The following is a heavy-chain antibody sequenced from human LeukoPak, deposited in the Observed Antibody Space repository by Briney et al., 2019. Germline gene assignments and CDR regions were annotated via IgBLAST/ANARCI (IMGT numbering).Heavy chain of an antibody. D-gene: IGHD1-26*01. CDR3: VRDLGGRSGH. Sequence: TGGSLRLSCAASGFTFSSNWMHWVRQAPGKGLVWVSRINEDGSTTNYADSVKGRSTIFRDNAKNKLYLQMNSLRAEDTAVYYCVRDLGGRSGHWGQGTLVTVSS. J-gene: IGHJ4*02. V-gene: IGHV3-74*01. CDR1: GFTFSSNW. CDR2: INEDGSTT.